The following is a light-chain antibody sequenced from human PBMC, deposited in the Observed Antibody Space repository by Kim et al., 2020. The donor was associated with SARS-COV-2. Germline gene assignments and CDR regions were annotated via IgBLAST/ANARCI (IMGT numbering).Light chain of an antibody. CDR3: QSYDSSLSGWV. V-gene: IGLV1-40*01. CDR2: GNI. CDR1: SSNIGAGYD. Sequence: RVTISCTGSSSNIGAGYDVHWYQQLPRTAPKLLIYGNIIRPSGVPDRFSGSKSDTSASLAITGLQAEDEADYYCQSYDSSLSGWVFGGGTQLTVL. J-gene: IGLJ3*02.